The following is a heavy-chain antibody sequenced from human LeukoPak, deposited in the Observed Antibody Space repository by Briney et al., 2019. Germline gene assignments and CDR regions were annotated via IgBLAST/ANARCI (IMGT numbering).Heavy chain of an antibody. J-gene: IGHJ4*02. CDR2: IYSGGST. D-gene: IGHD3-22*01. CDR1: GFTVSSNY. CDR3: ARDRGSGYYDY. Sequence: GGSLRLSCAASGFTVSSNYMSWVRQAPGKGLEWVSVIYSGGSTYYAGSVKGRFTISRDNSKNALYLQMNSLRAEDTAVYYCARDRGSGYYDYWGQGTLVTVSS. V-gene: IGHV3-53*01.